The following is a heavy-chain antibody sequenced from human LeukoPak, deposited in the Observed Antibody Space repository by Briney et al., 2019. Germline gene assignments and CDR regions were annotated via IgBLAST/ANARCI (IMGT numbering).Heavy chain of an antibody. V-gene: IGHV3-23*01. CDR3: AKIFHTDGYYLGEHLFDA. CDR1: GFTFSAYA. CDR2: ISGSDVST. Sequence: GGSLRLSCAASGFTFSAYAMSWVRQAPGKGLEWVSTISGSDVSTQYADSVKGRFTISRDDSKSTLYLQMNSLRAEDTAVYYWAKIFHTDGYYLGEHLFDAWGQGTLVTVSS. J-gene: IGHJ5*02. D-gene: IGHD3-22*01.